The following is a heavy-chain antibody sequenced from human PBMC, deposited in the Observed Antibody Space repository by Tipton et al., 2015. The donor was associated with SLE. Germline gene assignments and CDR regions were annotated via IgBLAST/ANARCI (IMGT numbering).Heavy chain of an antibody. CDR2: ISAYNGNT. CDR3: AREFRDGGSYHYYYYYMDV. CDR1: GYTFTSYG. D-gene: IGHD1-26*01. Sequence: QLVQSGAEVKKPGTSVKVSCKASGYTFTSYGISWVRQAPGQGLEWMGWISAYNGNTNYAQKLQGRVTMTTDTSTSTAYMELRSLRSEDTAVYYCAREFRDGGSYHYYYYYMDVWGKGTTVTVSS. J-gene: IGHJ6*03. V-gene: IGHV1-18*01.